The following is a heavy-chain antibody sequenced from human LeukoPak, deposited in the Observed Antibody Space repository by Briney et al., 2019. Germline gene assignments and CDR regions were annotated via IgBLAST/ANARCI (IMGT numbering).Heavy chain of an antibody. V-gene: IGHV3-7*01. D-gene: IGHD2-2*01. J-gene: IGHJ4*02. CDR1: GFTFTNYW. CDR3: SRDRHCIGSTCYGL. Sequence: GGSLRLSCAVSGFTFTNYWMSWARQSPGKGLEWVANIYLDGSRAYYVDSVKGRFTISRDNSKNTLYLQMNSLRAEDTAVYYCSRDRHCIGSTCYGLWGQGTRVTVSS. CDR2: IYLDGSRA.